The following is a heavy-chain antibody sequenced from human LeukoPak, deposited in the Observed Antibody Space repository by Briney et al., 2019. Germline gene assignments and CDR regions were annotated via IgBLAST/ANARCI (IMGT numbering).Heavy chain of an antibody. V-gene: IGHV3-7*02. CDR1: GFIFSSYW. CDR3: ASGYYYDSSGSP. D-gene: IGHD3-22*01. Sequence: PGGSLRLSCAASGFIFSSYWMSWVRQAPGKGLEWVANIKQDGSEKYYVDSVKGRFTISRDNAKNSLYLQMNSLRAEDTAVYYCASGYYYDSSGSPWGQGTLVTVSS. J-gene: IGHJ5*02. CDR2: IKQDGSEK.